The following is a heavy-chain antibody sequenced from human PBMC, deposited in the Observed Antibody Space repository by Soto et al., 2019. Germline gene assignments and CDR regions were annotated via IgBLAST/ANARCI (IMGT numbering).Heavy chain of an antibody. J-gene: IGHJ4*02. CDR2: IYYSGST. CDR1: GGSISSGGYY. D-gene: IGHD2-2*01. Sequence: SETLSLTCTVSGGSISSGGYYWSWIRQHPGKGLEWIGYIYYSGSTYYNPSLKSRVTISVDTSKNQFSLKLSSVTAEDTAVYFCVGEVGFQLIYWGQGTLVTVSS. V-gene: IGHV4-31*03. CDR3: VGEVGFQLIY.